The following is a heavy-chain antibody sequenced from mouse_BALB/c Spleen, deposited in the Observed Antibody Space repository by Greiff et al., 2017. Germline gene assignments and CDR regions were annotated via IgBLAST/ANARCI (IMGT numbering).Heavy chain of an antibody. D-gene: IGHD1-1*01. CDR2: ISYSGST. J-gene: IGHJ2*01. V-gene: IGHV3-2*02. CDR1: GYSITSDYA. CDR3: AREGYYYGFDY. Sequence: EVQLVESGPGLVKPSQSLSLPCTVTGYSITSDYAWNWIRQFPGNKLEWMGYISYSGSTSYNPSLKSRISITRDTSKNQFFLQLNSVTTEDTATYYCAREGYYYGFDYWGQGTTLTVSS.